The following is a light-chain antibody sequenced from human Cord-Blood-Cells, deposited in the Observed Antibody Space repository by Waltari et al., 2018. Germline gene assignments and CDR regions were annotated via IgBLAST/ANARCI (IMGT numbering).Light chain of an antibody. CDR3: SSYTSSSTLV. V-gene: IGLV2-14*01. J-gene: IGLJ3*02. CDR1: SSDVGGYKE. Sequence: QSALTQPASVSGSPGQTITISCTGTSSDVGGYKEVSWYQQHPGKAPKLMIYDVSKRPSGVSNRFSGSKSGNTASLTISGLQAEDEADYYCSSYTSSSTLVFGGGTKLTVL. CDR2: DVS.